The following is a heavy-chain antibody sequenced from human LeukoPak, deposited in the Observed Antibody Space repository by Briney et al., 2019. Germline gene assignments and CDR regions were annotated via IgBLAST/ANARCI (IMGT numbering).Heavy chain of an antibody. CDR3: ARQDSTAYYDSTGLPYDAFDI. J-gene: IGHJ3*02. D-gene: IGHD3-22*01. V-gene: IGHV5-51*01. Sequence: GESLKIPCKGSGYSFTTYWIGWVRQLPGKGREWIGIIYPGDSDPRYSPSFQGRFPISADKSISTAYLQWSSLKASDTAMYYCARQDSTAYYDSTGLPYDAFDIWGQGTMVTVSS. CDR2: IYPGDSDP. CDR1: GYSFTTYW.